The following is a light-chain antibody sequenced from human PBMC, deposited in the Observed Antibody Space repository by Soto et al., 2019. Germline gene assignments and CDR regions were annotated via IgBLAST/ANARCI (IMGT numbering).Light chain of an antibody. CDR1: SSDVGGYNY. CDR2: EVS. V-gene: IGLV2-14*01. Sequence: QSVLTQPASVSGSPGQSITISCTGTSSDVGGYNYVSWYQQHPGKAPKLRIYEVSNRPSGVSNRFSGSKSGNTASLTISGLQAEDKADYYCSAYTSSSTVVFGGGTKLTVL. CDR3: SAYTSSSTVV. J-gene: IGLJ2*01.